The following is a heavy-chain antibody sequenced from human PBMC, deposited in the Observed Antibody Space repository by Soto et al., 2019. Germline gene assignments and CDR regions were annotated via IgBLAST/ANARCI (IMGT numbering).Heavy chain of an antibody. CDR2: ISYDGSNK. CDR3: AKEMGITMVRGRNDY. V-gene: IGHV3-30*18. CDR1: GFTFSSYG. D-gene: IGHD3-10*01. Sequence: QVQLVEAGGGVVQPGRSLRLSCAASGFTFSSYGMHWVRQAPGKGLEWVAVISYDGSNKYYADSVKGRFTISRDNSKNTLYLQMNSLRAEDTAVYYCAKEMGITMVRGRNDYWGQGTLVTVSS. J-gene: IGHJ4*02.